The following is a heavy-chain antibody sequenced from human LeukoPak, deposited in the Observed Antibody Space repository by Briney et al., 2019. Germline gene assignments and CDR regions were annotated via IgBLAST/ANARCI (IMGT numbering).Heavy chain of an antibody. Sequence: SVKVSCKASGGTFSSYAISWVRQAPGQGLEWMGRIIPILGIANYAQKFQGRVTITADKSTSTAYMELSSLRSEDTAVYYCARDFSRDGYNVWGQGTPVTVSS. J-gene: IGHJ4*02. CDR1: GGTFSSYA. CDR3: ARDFSRDGYNV. CDR2: IIPILGIA. D-gene: IGHD5-24*01. V-gene: IGHV1-69*04.